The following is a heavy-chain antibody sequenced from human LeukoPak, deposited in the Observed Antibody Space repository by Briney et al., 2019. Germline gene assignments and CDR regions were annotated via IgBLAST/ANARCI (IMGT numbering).Heavy chain of an antibody. Sequence: ASVKVSCKASGYTFTTYDISWVRQATGQGLEWMGWMNPNSGDTGYARKFQGRVTLTRNPSISTAYMELSSLRSDDTAVYYCARGLEDYSTTIYPLLKYWGQGTLVTVAS. V-gene: IGHV1-8*01. D-gene: IGHD2/OR15-2a*01. J-gene: IGHJ4*02. CDR2: MNPNSGDT. CDR1: GYTFTTYD. CDR3: ARGLEDYSTTIYPLLKY.